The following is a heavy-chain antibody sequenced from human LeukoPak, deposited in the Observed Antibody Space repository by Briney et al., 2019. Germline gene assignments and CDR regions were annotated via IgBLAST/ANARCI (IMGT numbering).Heavy chain of an antibody. J-gene: IGHJ3*02. D-gene: IGHD4-17*01. Sequence: TSETLSLTCTVSGGSISSYYWSWIRQPPGKGLEWIGYIYYSGSTNYNPSLKSRVTISVDTSKNQFSLKLSSVTAADTAVYYCARETTESAFDTWGQGTMVTVSS. CDR3: ARETTESAFDT. CDR1: GGSISSYY. CDR2: IYYSGST. V-gene: IGHV4-59*01.